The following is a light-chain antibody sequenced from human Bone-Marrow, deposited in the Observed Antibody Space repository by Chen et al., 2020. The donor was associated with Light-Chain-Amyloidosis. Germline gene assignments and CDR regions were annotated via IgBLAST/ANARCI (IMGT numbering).Light chain of an antibody. V-gene: IGLV3-25*03. CDR1: DLPTKY. CDR2: RDT. J-gene: IGLJ2*01. CDR3: QAADSSGTYEVI. Sequence: SYELTQPPSVSVSPGPTARITCSGDDLPTKYAYWYQQKPGQAPVLVIHRDTERPSGISERCSGASSGTTATLTISGVQAEDEADDHCQAADSSGTYEVIFGGGAKLTVL.